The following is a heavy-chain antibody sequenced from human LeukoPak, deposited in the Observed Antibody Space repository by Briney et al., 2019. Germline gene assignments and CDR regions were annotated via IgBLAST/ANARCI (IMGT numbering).Heavy chain of an antibody. J-gene: IGHJ6*02. CDR3: ARVGPLWFGELFTPLPYYYYGMDV. V-gene: IGHV3-48*02. CDR2: ISSSSSTI. D-gene: IGHD3-10*01. Sequence: GGSLRLSCAASGFTFSSYSMNWVRQAPGKGLEWVSYISSSSSTIYYADSVKGRFTISRDNAKNSLYLQMNSLRDEDTAVHYCARVGPLWFGELFTPLPYYYYGMDVWGQGTTVTVSS. CDR1: GFTFSSYS.